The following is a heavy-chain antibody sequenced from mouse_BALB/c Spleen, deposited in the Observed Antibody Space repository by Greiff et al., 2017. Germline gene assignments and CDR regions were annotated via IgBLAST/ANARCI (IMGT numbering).Heavy chain of an antibody. V-gene: IGHV5-6-5*01. CDR1: GLTFSSYA. J-gene: IGHJ2*01. D-gene: IGHD1-1*01. CDR2: ISSGGST. CDR3: ARDDYYGSSPDY. Sequence: DVMLVESGGGLVKPGGSLKLSCAASGLTFSSYAMSWVRQTPEKRLEWVASISSGGSTYYPDSVKGRFTISRDNARNILYLQMSSLRSEDTAMYYCARDDYYGSSPDYWGQGTTLTVSS.